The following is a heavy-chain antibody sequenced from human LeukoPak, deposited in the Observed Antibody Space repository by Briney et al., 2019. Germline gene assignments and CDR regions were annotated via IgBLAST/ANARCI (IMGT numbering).Heavy chain of an antibody. CDR1: GYTFTSYY. Sequence: ASVKVSCKASGYTFTSYYMHWVRQAPGQGLEWMGIINPSGGSTSYAQKFQGRVTMTEDTSTDTAYMELSSLRSEDTAVYYCATDHDYGDYLGYWGQGTLVTVSS. J-gene: IGHJ4*02. CDR3: ATDHDYGDYLGY. V-gene: IGHV1-46*01. D-gene: IGHD4-17*01. CDR2: INPSGGST.